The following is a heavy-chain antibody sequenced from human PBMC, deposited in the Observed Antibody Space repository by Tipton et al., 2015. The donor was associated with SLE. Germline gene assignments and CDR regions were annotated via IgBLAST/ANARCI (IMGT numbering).Heavy chain of an antibody. V-gene: IGHV4-61*09. CDR1: GGSISSGSYY. J-gene: IGHJ2*01. D-gene: IGHD3-10*01. Sequence: TLSLTCTVSGGSISSGSYYWSWIRQPAGKGLEWIGYIYTSGSTNYNPSLKSRVTISVDTSKNQFSLKLSSVTAADTAVYYCARDREYYGSGSKWNFDLWGRGTLVTVSS. CDR3: ARDREYYGSGSKWNFDL. CDR2: IYTSGST.